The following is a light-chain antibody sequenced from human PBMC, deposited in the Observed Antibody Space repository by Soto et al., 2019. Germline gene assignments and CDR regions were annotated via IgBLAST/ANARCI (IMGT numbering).Light chain of an antibody. V-gene: IGKV3-11*01. Sequence: EILLTQSPATLSLSPGERATLSCRASQSVSSYLAWYQQKPGQAPRLLIYDASTRATGIPARFSGSGSGTDFTLTISSLEPEDFAVDYCQQRSNWPPEITFGQGTRLETK. CDR1: QSVSSY. CDR2: DAS. J-gene: IGKJ5*01. CDR3: QQRSNWPPEIT.